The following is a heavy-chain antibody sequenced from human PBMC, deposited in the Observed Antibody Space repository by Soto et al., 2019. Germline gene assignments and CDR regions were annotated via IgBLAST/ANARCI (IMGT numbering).Heavy chain of an antibody. CDR1: GGSISSYY. Sequence: SETLSLTCTVSGGSISSYYWSWIRQPPGKGLEWIGYIYYSGSTNYNPSLKSRVTISVDTSKNQFSLKLSSVTAADTAVYYCARAVLTYYYDSSGYAPTYYFDYWGQGILVTLSS. J-gene: IGHJ4*02. CDR2: IYYSGST. D-gene: IGHD3-22*01. CDR3: ARAVLTYYYDSSGYAPTYYFDY. V-gene: IGHV4-59*01.